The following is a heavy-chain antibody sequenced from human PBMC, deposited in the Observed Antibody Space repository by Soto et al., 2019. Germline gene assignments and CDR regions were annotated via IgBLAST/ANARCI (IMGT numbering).Heavy chain of an antibody. D-gene: IGHD5-12*01. J-gene: IGHJ5*02. CDR3: SKWDGYGDQ. CDR2: ISGGGDST. V-gene: IGHV3-23*01. Sequence: EVQLLESGGGLVQPGGSLRLSCAASGFTFSTNSMTWGRQAPGKGLECVCGISGGGDSTHYADSVKGRFTISRDNSKNMVYLQMNSLTADDTAVYFCSKWDGYGDQWGQGTLVTVSS. CDR1: GFTFSTNS.